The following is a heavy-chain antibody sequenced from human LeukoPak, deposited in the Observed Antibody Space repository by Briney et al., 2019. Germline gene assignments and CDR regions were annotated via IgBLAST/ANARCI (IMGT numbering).Heavy chain of an antibody. CDR3: ATIQDTAMVEFDY. V-gene: IGHV4-34*01. Sequence: PSETLSLTCAVYGGSFSGYYWSWIRQPPGKGLEWIGEINHSESTNYNPSLKSRVTISVDTSKNQFSLKLSSVTAADTAVYYCATIQDTAMVEFDYWGQGTLVTVSS. D-gene: IGHD5-18*01. CDR2: INHSEST. J-gene: IGHJ4*02. CDR1: GGSFSGYY.